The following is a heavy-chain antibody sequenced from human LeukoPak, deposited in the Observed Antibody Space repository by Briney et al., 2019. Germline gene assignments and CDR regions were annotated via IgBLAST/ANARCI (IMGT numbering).Heavy chain of an antibody. V-gene: IGHV1-8*01. CDR3: ARGPPNWGYDY. Sequence: ASVKVSCKASGYTFTSYDFNWVRQATGQGLEWMGWMSPNSGNTGYAQKFQGRVTMIRNTSMSTAYMELSSLRSEDTAVYYCARGPPNWGYDYWGQGTLVTVSS. D-gene: IGHD7-27*01. CDR2: MSPNSGNT. CDR1: GYTFTSYD. J-gene: IGHJ4*02.